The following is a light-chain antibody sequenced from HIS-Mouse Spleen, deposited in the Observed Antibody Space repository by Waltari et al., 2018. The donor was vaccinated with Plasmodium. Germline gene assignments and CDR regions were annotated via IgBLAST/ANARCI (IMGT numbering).Light chain of an antibody. Sequence: SYELTQPPSVSVSPGQTARITCTVDALPKTYAYWYQQKSGQAPVLGIYEDSKRPSGIPERFSGSSSGTMATLTISGAQVEDEADYYCYSTDSSGNHRVFGGGTKLTVL. V-gene: IGLV3-10*01. CDR3: YSTDSSGNHRV. J-gene: IGLJ3*02. CDR1: ALPKTY. CDR2: EDS.